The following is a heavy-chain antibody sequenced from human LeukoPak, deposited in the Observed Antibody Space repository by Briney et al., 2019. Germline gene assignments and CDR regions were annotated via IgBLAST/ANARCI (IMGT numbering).Heavy chain of an antibody. CDR2: INHSGST. J-gene: IGHJ4*02. CDR3: ARRAARRFDY. Sequence: PSETLSLTCTVSGGSISSSSYYWGSIRQPPGKGLEWIGEINHSGSTNYNPSLKSRVTISVDTSKNQFSLKLSSVTAADTAVYYCARRAARRFDYWGQGTLVTVSS. CDR1: GGSISSSSYY. V-gene: IGHV4-39*07. D-gene: IGHD6-6*01.